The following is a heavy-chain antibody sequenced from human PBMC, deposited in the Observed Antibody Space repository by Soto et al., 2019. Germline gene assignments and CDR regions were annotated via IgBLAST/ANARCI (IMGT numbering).Heavy chain of an antibody. CDR3: ARSRDCSGGSCYFDY. J-gene: IGHJ4*02. CDR2: ISAYNGKT. D-gene: IGHD2-15*01. CDR1: GYTFTSYG. Sequence: GASVKVSCKASGYTFTSYGISWVRQAPGQGLEWMGWISAYNGKTNYAQKLQGRVIMTTDTSTSTSYMELRSLRSDDTAVYYCARSRDCSGGSCYFDYWGQGTLVTVSS. V-gene: IGHV1-18*01.